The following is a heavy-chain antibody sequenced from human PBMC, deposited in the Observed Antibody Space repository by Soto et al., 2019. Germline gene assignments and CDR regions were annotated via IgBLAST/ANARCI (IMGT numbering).Heavy chain of an antibody. CDR2: ISYDGSNK. CDR3: ARDGGSGSYWENYYYGMDV. Sequence: GGSLRLSCAASGFTFSSYAMHWVRQAPGKGLEWVAVISYDGSNKYYADSVKGRFTISRDNSKNTLYLQMNSLRAEDTAVYYCARDGGSGSYWENYYYGMDVWGQGTTVTVSS. CDR1: GFTFSSYA. V-gene: IGHV3-30-3*01. D-gene: IGHD3-10*01. J-gene: IGHJ6*02.